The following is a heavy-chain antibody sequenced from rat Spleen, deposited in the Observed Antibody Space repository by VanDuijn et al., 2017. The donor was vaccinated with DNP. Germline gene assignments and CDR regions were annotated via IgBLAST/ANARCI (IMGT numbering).Heavy chain of an antibody. J-gene: IGHJ2*01. Sequence: EVQLQESGPGLVKPSQSLSLTCSVTGSSIPSNYLGWIRKFPGNKMEWIGHISYSGDTTYNPSLESRISITRDTSKNRFFLQLNSVTTEDTATYYCASSSFDYWGQGVMVTVSS. CDR3: ASSSFDY. CDR2: ISYSGDT. V-gene: IGHV3-1*01. CDR1: GSSIPSNY.